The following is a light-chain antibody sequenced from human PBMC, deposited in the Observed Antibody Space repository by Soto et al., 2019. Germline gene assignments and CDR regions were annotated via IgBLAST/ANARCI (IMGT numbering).Light chain of an antibody. CDR2: GAS. V-gene: IGKV3-20*01. Sequence: EIVLTQSPGTLSLSPGERATLSCRASLSVTSSFLAWYQQKPGQAPRLLIFGASTRATGIPDRFSGSGSGTEFTLTISRLEPEDFAVYYCKQYGSSPGTFGQGTKVEIK. CDR1: LSVTSSF. CDR3: KQYGSSPGT. J-gene: IGKJ1*01.